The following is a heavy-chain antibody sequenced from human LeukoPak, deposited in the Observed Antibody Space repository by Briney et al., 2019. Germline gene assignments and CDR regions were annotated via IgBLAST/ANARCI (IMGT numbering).Heavy chain of an antibody. Sequence: GGTLRLSCAASGFTFSSYGMSWVRQAPGKGLEWVSAISGSGGSTYYADSVKGRFTISRDNSKNTLYLQMNSLRAEDTAVYYCAKFRSGVRVTIISPLDYWGQGTLVTVSS. J-gene: IGHJ4*02. CDR3: AKFRSGVRVTIISPLDY. D-gene: IGHD3-22*01. V-gene: IGHV3-23*01. CDR2: ISGSGGST. CDR1: GFTFSSYG.